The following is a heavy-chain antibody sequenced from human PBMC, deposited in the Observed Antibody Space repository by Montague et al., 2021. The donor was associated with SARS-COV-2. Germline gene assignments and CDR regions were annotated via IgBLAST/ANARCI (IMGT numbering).Heavy chain of an antibody. V-gene: IGHV4-59*01. CDR2: IFHSGRT. D-gene: IGHD3-22*01. CDR1: GGSIDSCY. CDR3: ARGGYYDNTGYYSDYYYNMDV. J-gene: IGHJ6*02. Sequence: SETLSLTCTVSGGSIDSCYWSWIRRPPGKGLEWIGCIFHSGRTYYNPSLKSRVSMSVDTSKNQVSLRLSSLTAADTAVYYCARGGYYDNTGYYSDYYYNMDVWGQGTTVTVSS.